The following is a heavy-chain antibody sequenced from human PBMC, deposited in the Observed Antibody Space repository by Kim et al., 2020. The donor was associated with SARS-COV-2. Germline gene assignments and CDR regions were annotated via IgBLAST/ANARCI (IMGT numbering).Heavy chain of an antibody. CDR1: GFTFGDYA. V-gene: IGHV3-49*04. CDR3: TRAAEAYYDILTGYSRDHDPIDY. Sequence: GGSLRLSCTASGFTFGDYAMNWVRQAPGKGLEWVGFIRSKAYGGTTEYAASVKGRFTISRDDSKSIAYLQMNSLKTEDTAVYYCTRAAEAYYDILTGYSRDHDPIDYWGQGTLVTVSS. D-gene: IGHD3-9*01. J-gene: IGHJ4*02. CDR2: IRSKAYGGTT.